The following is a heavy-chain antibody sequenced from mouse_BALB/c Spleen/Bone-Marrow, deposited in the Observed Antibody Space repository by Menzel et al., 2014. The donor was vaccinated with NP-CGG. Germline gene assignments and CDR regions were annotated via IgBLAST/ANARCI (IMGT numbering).Heavy chain of an antibody. V-gene: IGHV1-14*01. Sequence: VQLQQSGLELVKPGASVKMSCKASGYTFTSYVMHWVKQKPGQGLEWIGYINPYNDGTKYNEKFKGKATLTSDKTSSTAYRELSSLTSEDSAVYYCARWRYPYAMDYWGQGTSVTVSS. CDR3: ARWRYPYAMDY. J-gene: IGHJ4*01. CDR2: INPYNDGT. D-gene: IGHD2-12*01. CDR1: GYTFTSYV.